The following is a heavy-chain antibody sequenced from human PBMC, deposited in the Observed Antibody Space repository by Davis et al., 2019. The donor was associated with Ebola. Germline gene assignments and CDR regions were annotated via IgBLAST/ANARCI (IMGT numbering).Heavy chain of an antibody. J-gene: IGHJ4*02. Sequence: PSETLSLTCAVSGGSISSGGYSWSWIRQPPGKGLEYIGYVYHSGSTSYNPSLKSRVTISLDRSKNQFPLNLRSVTAADTAVYYCAGNNGYYRKLDFWGQGTLVTVSS. CDR3: AGNNGYYRKLDF. V-gene: IGHV4-30-2*01. D-gene: IGHD3-22*01. CDR1: GGSISSGGYS. CDR2: VYHSGST.